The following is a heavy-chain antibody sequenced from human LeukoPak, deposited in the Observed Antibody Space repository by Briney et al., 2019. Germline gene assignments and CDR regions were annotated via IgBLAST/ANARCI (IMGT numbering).Heavy chain of an antibody. J-gene: IGHJ4*02. CDR2: IKQDGSEK. CDR1: GFTFSSYW. V-gene: IGHV3-7*01. Sequence: PGGSLRLSCAASGFTFSSYWMSWVRQAPGKGLEWVANIKQDGSEKYYVDSVKGRFTISRDNAKNSLYLQMNSLRAEDTAVYYCARAPLGPTDTFFDYWGQGTLVTVSS. CDR3: ARAPLGPTDTFFDY. D-gene: IGHD7-27*01.